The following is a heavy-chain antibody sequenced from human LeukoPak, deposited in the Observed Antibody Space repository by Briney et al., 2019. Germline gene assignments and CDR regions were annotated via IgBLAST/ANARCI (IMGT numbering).Heavy chain of an antibody. CDR2: ISGSGGST. D-gene: IGHD3-22*01. J-gene: IGHJ4*02. CDR1: GFTFSSYA. CDR3: AKEFYYYDSSQRALFDY. V-gene: IGHV3-23*01. Sequence: GGSLRLSCAASGFTFSSYAMSWVRQAPGKGLEWVSAISGSGGSTYYADSVKGRFTISRDNSKNTLYLQMNSLRAEDTAVYYCAKEFYYYDSSQRALFDYWGQGTLVTVSS.